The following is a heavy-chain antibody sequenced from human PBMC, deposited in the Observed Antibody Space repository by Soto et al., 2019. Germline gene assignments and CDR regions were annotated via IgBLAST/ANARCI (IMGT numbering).Heavy chain of an antibody. J-gene: IGHJ4*02. CDR3: AKVLGLGYCSGGSCYPFDY. Sequence: EVQLLESGGGLVQPGGSLRLSCVASGFTFSSFVMTWVRQAPGKGLEWVSSISGSGGSTYYADSVKGRFTVSRDNSKNPLDLEMNSLRAEDTAVYYCAKVLGLGYCSGGSCYPFDYWGQGTLVIVSS. CDR1: GFTFSSFV. V-gene: IGHV3-23*01. D-gene: IGHD2-15*01. CDR2: ISGSGGST.